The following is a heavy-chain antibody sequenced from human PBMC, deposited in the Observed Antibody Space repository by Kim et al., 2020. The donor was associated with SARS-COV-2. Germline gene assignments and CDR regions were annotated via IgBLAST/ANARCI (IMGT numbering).Heavy chain of an antibody. V-gene: IGHV3-48*02. J-gene: IGHJ6*02. CDR1: GFTFSSYS. CDR3: ARERESSGWYEGYYYYYGMDV. Sequence: GGSLRLSCAASGFTFSSYSMNWVRQAPGKGLEWVSYISSSSSTINYADSVKGRFTISRDNAKNSLYLQMNSLRDEDTAVYYCARERESSGWYEGYYYYYGMDVWGQGTTVTVSS. D-gene: IGHD6-19*01. CDR2: ISSSSSTI.